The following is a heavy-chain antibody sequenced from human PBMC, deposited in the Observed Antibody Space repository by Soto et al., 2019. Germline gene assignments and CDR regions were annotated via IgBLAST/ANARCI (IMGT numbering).Heavy chain of an antibody. Sequence: EVQLVESGGGLIQPGGSLRLSCAASGFTVSSNYMSWVRQAPGKGLEWVSVIYTGGSTYYEDSVKGRFTISRDNSKNTLYLQMNSLRFEDTAVYYCARYKYYYYSGMDFWGQGTTVTVSS. J-gene: IGHJ6*02. V-gene: IGHV3-53*01. CDR1: GFTVSSNY. CDR2: IYTGGST. D-gene: IGHD1-1*01. CDR3: ARYKYYYYSGMDF.